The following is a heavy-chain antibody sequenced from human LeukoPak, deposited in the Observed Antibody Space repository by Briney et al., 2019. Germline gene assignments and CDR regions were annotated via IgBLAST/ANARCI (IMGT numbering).Heavy chain of an antibody. D-gene: IGHD3-10*01. CDR2: IIGVGGST. V-gene: IGHV3-23*01. CDR3: AKQADYGSGSCVTN. J-gene: IGHJ4*02. Sequence: SWVRQGLGKGLERVSVIIGVGGSTYYADSGKGGFTTSRDISKKPRFLQIKSLRAEERPVFYCAKQADYGSGSCVTNWGRGTLVTV.